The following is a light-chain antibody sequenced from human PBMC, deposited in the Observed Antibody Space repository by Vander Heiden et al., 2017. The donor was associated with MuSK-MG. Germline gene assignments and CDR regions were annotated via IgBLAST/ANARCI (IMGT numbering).Light chain of an antibody. J-gene: IGKJ4*01. V-gene: IGKV1-NL1*01. CDR3: QQYYSTPHT. CDR1: QGISNV. Sequence: IQMTQSPSSLSASVGDRVTITCRASQGISNVLAWYQQKPEKAPNLLVYATSRFSGSGSGTDYTLTINSLQPEDFATYYCQQYYSTPHTFGGGTKVEIK. CDR2: A.